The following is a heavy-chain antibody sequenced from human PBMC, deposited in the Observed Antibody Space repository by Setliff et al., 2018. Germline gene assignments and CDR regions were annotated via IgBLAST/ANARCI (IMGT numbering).Heavy chain of an antibody. V-gene: IGHV4-4*07. CDR3: ARDRGSNNSPEDFDY. CDR2: IYADGST. Sequence: ETLSLTCTVSRGPINSHYWSWIRQPAGKGLEWIGRIYADGSTNYNPSLKSRVTMSIDTSKNQFFLEVRSVTAADTAVYYCARDRGSNNSPEDFDYWGLGTLVTVSS. D-gene: IGHD1-20*01. CDR1: RGPINSHY. J-gene: IGHJ4*02.